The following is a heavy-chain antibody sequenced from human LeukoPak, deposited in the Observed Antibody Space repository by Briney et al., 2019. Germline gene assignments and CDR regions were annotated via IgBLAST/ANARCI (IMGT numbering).Heavy chain of an antibody. V-gene: IGHV3-30*08. J-gene: IGHJ4*02. CDR2: ISYDGTNK. CDR1: AFTFTDYA. CDR3: ARVTSRVVEMATIGLDY. D-gene: IGHD5-24*01. Sequence: GGSLRPSCAASAFTFTDYAMHWVRQAPGKGLEWVAVISYDGTNKYYADSVKGRFTISRDDSKNTLYLQMNSLRADDTAVYYCARVTSRVVEMATIGLDYWGQGTLVTVSS.